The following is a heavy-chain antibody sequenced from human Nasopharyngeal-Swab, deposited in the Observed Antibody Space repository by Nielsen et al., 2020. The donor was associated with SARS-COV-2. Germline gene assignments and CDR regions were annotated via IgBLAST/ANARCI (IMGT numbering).Heavy chain of an antibody. CDR1: GLTFSSYS. Sequence: GGSLRLSCEASGLTFSSYSMNWVRQAPGKGLEWVSSISSSSSYIYYADSVKGRFTISRDNAKNSLYLQMNSLRAEDTAVYYCARASGYDFGYYYGMDVWGQGTTVTVSS. CDR3: ARASGYDFGYYYGMDV. D-gene: IGHD5-12*01. CDR2: ISSSSSYI. V-gene: IGHV3-21*01. J-gene: IGHJ6*02.